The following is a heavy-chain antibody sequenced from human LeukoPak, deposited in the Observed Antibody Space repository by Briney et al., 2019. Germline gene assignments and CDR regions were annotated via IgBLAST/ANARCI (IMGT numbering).Heavy chain of an antibody. D-gene: IGHD6-19*01. CDR2: INHSGST. CDR1: GGSFSGYY. CDR3: ARGGSGWNYYCYYMDV. J-gene: IGHJ6*03. V-gene: IGHV4-34*01. Sequence: SETLSLTCAVYGGSFSGYYWSWIRQPPGKGLEWIGEINHSGSTNYNPSLKSRVTISVDTSKNQFSLKLSSVTAADTAVYYCARGGSGWNYYCYYMDVWGKGTTVTISS.